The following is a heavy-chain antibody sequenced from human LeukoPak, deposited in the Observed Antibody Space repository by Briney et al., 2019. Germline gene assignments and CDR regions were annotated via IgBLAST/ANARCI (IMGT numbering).Heavy chain of an antibody. J-gene: IGHJ4*02. CDR2: IYSDGRT. D-gene: IGHD2-15*01. Sequence: GGSLRLSCAASGFSVSDYYMNWVRQALGKGLEWVSFIYSDGRTYYADSVKGRFTISRDNSRNTLYLQMNRLRVEDTAVYYCARDDIPVIWGQGTLVTVSS. CDR3: ARDDIPVI. CDR1: GFSVSDYY. V-gene: IGHV3-53*01.